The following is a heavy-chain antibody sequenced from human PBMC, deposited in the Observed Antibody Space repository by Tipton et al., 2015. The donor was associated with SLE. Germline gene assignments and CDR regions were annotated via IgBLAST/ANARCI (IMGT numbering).Heavy chain of an antibody. V-gene: IGHV4-59*12. CDR3: ARGLMAADYYY. J-gene: IGHJ4*02. CDR2: VYFDGST. Sequence: TLSLTCTVSADSFTHYHWSWIRQSPGKGLEWIGYVYFDGSTNYNPSLKSRVTISVDTSKNQFSLKMTSVTAADTAVYYCARGLMAADYYYWGQGTLVTVSS. D-gene: IGHD6-13*01. CDR1: ADSFTHYH.